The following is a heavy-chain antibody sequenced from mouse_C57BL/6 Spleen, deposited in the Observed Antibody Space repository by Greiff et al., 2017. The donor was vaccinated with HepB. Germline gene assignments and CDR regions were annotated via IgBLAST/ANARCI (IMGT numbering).Heavy chain of an antibody. V-gene: IGHV1-52*01. J-gene: IGHJ2*01. CDR1: GYTFTSYW. CDR3: ARWATGRPYYFDY. CDR2: IDPSDSET. D-gene: IGHD4-1*02. Sequence: QVQLQQPGAELVRPGSSVKLSCKASGYTFTSYWMHWVKQRPIQGLEWIGNIDPSDSETHYNQKFKDKATLTVDKSSSTAYMQLSSLTSEDSAVYYCARWATGRPYYFDYVGQGTTLTVSS.